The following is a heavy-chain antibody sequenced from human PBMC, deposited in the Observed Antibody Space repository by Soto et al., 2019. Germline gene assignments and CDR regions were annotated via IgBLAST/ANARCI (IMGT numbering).Heavy chain of an antibody. Sequence: ASVKVSCKASGYTFTSYGISWVRQAPGQGLKWMGWISAYNGNTNYAQKLQGRVTMTTDTSTSTAYMELSSLRSDDTAVYYCARAYMTTVTTYFDYWGQGTLVTVSS. J-gene: IGHJ4*02. D-gene: IGHD4-17*01. V-gene: IGHV1-18*01. CDR3: ARAYMTTVTTYFDY. CDR1: GYTFTSYG. CDR2: ISAYNGNT.